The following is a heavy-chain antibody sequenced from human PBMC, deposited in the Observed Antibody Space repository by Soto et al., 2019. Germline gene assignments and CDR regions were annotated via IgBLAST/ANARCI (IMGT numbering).Heavy chain of an antibody. CDR1: GGTFSSYA. V-gene: IGHV1-69*01. J-gene: IGHJ6*02. D-gene: IGHD5-18*01. Sequence: QVQLVQSGAEVKKPGSSVKVSCKASGGTFSSYAISWVRQAPGQGLEWMGGSIPIFGTANYAQKFQGRVTITADESTSTAYMELSSLRSEDTAVYYCARTSRGAIQLWLPCNGMDVWGQGTTVTVSS. CDR3: ARTSRGAIQLWLPCNGMDV. CDR2: SIPIFGTA.